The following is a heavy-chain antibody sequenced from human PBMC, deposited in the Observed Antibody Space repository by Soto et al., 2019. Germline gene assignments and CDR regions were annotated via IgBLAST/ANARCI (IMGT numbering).Heavy chain of an antibody. V-gene: IGHV1-69*02. Sequence: QVQLVQSGAEVKKPGSSVKVSCKASGGTFSSYTISWVRQAPGQGLEWMGRIIPILGIANYAQKFQGRVRITADKSTSTAYMELSSLRSEDTAVYYCARHGTPDSLLLWFGEWVFDYWGQGTLVTVSS. CDR2: IIPILGIA. CDR1: GGTFSSYT. D-gene: IGHD3-10*01. J-gene: IGHJ4*02. CDR3: ARHGTPDSLLLWFGEWVFDY.